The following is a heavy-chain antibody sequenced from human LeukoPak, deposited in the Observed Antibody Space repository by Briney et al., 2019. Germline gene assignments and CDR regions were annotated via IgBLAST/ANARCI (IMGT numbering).Heavy chain of an antibody. J-gene: IGHJ4*02. D-gene: IGHD2-2*01. CDR2: INHSGST. CDR3: ARRGYCSSTSCYGPRKAPFDY. Sequence: PSETLSLTCAVYGGSFSGYYWSWIRQPPGKWLEWIGEINHSGSTNYNPSLKSRVTISVDTSKNQFSLKLSSVTAADTAVYYCARRGYCSSTSCYGPRKAPFDYWGQGTLVTVSS. CDR1: GGSFSGYY. V-gene: IGHV4-34*01.